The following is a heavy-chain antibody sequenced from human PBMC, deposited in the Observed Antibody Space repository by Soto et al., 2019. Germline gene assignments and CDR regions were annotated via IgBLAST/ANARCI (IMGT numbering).Heavy chain of an antibody. J-gene: IGHJ6*02. V-gene: IGHV4-34*01. CDR2: INHSGGT. Sequence: SETLSLTCAVYGGSFSGYYWSWIRQPPGKGLEWIGEINHSGGTNYNPSLKSRVTISVDTSKNQFSLKLSSVTAADTAVYYCARAGSSWDYGMDVWGQGTTVTVSS. D-gene: IGHD6-13*01. CDR1: GGSFSGYY. CDR3: ARAGSSWDYGMDV.